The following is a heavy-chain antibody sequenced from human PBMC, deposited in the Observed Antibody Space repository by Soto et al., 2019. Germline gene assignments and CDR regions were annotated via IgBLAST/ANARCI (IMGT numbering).Heavy chain of an antibody. CDR1: GFSLSTSGMC. CDR3: ARIRELRYFDWSPPDYYYYGMDV. V-gene: IGHV2-70*01. D-gene: IGHD3-9*01. CDR2: IDWDDDK. Sequence: GSGPTLVNPTQTLTLTCTFSGFSLSTSGMCVSWIRQPPGKALEWLELIDWDDDKYYSTSLKTRLTISKDTSKNQVVLTMTNMDPVDTATYYCARIRELRYFDWSPPDYYYYGMDVWGQGTTVTVSS. J-gene: IGHJ6*02.